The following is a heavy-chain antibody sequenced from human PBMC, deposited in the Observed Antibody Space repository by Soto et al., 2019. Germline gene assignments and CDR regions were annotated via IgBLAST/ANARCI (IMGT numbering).Heavy chain of an antibody. CDR1: GFTFSTYA. D-gene: IGHD4-17*01. CDR2: IGGSGDNT. J-gene: IGHJ3*01. Sequence: GGSLRRSWAASGFTFSTYAMNWVREAPGKGLEWVSAIGGSGDNTYYADSVKGRFTISRDNSINMLYLQMNSLRTEDTAVYYCAHPRGYGVFDAYDFWGQGAMVTVSS. CDR3: AHPRGYGVFDAYDF. V-gene: IGHV3-23*01.